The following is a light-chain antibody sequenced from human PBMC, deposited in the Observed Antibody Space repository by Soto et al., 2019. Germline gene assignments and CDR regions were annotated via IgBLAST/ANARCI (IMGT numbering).Light chain of an antibody. CDR3: QLSDSSLT. Sequence: IVMTQSPATLSVSPGERATLSCRASQSVGRSLAWYQQKPGQAPRLLIYGTSARATGIPATFSGSGSGTEFTLTISSLQPEDFATYYCQLSDSSLTFGQGTRLEIE. V-gene: IGKV3-15*01. J-gene: IGKJ5*01. CDR2: GTS. CDR1: QSVGRS.